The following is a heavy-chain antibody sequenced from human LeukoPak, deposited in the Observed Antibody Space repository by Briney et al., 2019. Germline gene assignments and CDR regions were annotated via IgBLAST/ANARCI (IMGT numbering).Heavy chain of an antibody. Sequence: PSETLSLTCTVSGGSISSYYWSWIRQPPGKGLEWIGYIYYSGSTNYNPSLKSRVTISVDTSKNQFSLKLSSVTAADTAVYYCARRIASKLTFDPWGQGTLVTVSS. J-gene: IGHJ5*02. D-gene: IGHD1-26*01. CDR1: GGSISSYY. CDR3: ARRIASKLTFDP. CDR2: IYYSGST. V-gene: IGHV4-59*08.